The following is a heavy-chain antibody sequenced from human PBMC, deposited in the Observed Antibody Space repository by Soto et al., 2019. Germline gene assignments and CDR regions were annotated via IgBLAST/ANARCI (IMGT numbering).Heavy chain of an antibody. Sequence: QIPLEASAPTLVRPTQTLTLSCIFSGFSISTGGVAVGWIRPPPGKALAWLSLIYWKDDKLDSPSLKTRLTGTNDTSKNQLVLTRTNVHPVDPATYYCAHKLLYFDTLDVWGRGTTRTASS. CDR3: AHKLLYFDTLDV. D-gene: IGHD3-9*01. J-gene: IGHJ6*01. CDR2: IYWKDDK. CDR1: GFSISTGGVA. V-gene: IGHV2-5*01.